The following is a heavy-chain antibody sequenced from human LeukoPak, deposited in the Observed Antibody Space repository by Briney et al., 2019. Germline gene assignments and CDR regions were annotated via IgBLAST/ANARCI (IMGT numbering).Heavy chain of an antibody. CDR1: GGTFSSYA. D-gene: IGHD6-13*01. Sequence: ASVKVSCKASGGTFSSYAISWMRQAPGQGLEWMGGIIPIFGTANYAQKFQGRVTITADESTSTAYMELSSLRSEDTAVYYCASPRDQKGPKSVGYSSSWTPFDYWGQGTLVTVSS. CDR3: ASPRDQKGPKSVGYSSSWTPFDY. J-gene: IGHJ4*02. CDR2: IIPIFGTA. V-gene: IGHV1-69*01.